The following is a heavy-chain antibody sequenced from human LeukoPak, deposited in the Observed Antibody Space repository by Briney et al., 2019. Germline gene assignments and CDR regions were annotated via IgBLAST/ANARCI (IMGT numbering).Heavy chain of an antibody. CDR2: INPSGGST. D-gene: IGHD3-22*01. J-gene: IGHJ4*02. CDR1: GYTFTSYY. V-gene: IGHV1-46*01. CDR3: AVGLYSFDSSGYIDY. Sequence: ASVKVSCKASGYTFTSYYMHWVRQAPGQGLEWMGIINPSGGSTSYAQKFQGRVTMTRDTSISTAYMELSRLRSDDTAVYYCAVGLYSFDSSGYIDYWGQGTLVTVSS.